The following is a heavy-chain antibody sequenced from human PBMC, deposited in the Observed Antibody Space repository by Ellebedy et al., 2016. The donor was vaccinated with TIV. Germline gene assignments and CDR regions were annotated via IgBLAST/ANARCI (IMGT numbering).Heavy chain of an antibody. CDR2: INPNTGAT. Sequence: AASVKVSCKASGYTFTGYYIHWVRQAPGQGFEWMGWINPNTGATNNAQKFQGRVTMTGATSINTAYMELSRLRSDDTAVYFCARDFYGSGSRLPYWYFDLWGRGTLVTVSS. J-gene: IGHJ2*01. V-gene: IGHV1-2*02. CDR3: ARDFYGSGSRLPYWYFDL. CDR1: GYTFTGYY. D-gene: IGHD3-10*01.